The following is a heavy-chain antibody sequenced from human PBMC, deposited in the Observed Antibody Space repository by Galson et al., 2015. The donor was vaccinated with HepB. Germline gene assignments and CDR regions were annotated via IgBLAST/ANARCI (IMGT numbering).Heavy chain of an antibody. Sequence: SLRLSCAASGFTFSSYGMHWVRQAPGKGLEWVAVISYDGSNKYYADSVKGRFTISRDNSKNTLYLQMNSLRAEDTAVYYCAADYDFWSGYLSDAFDIWGQGTMVTVSS. D-gene: IGHD3-3*01. J-gene: IGHJ3*02. V-gene: IGHV3-30*03. CDR2: ISYDGSNK. CDR1: GFTFSSYG. CDR3: AADYDFWSGYLSDAFDI.